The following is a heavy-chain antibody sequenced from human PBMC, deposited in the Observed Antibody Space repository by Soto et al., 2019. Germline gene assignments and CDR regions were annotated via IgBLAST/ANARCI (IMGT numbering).Heavy chain of an antibody. Sequence: GGSLRLSCAASGSIFTGYGMHWVRQAPGKGLEWAAVIWCAGSNKYYADSVKGRFTISRDNSKNMLYLDMNSRRGEDKAVYYCPKVGFGGTHFRGYLAHWGQGTV. CDR2: IWCAGSNK. J-gene: IGHJ4*02. CDR1: GSIFTGYG. CDR3: PKVGFGGTHFRGYLAH. D-gene: IGHD3-16*01. V-gene: IGHV3-33*06.